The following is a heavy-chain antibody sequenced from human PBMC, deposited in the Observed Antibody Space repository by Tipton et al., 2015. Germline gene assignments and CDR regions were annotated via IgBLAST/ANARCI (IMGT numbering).Heavy chain of an antibody. CDR2: INNIGRL. J-gene: IGHJ6*02. CDR1: GGFISNYF. CDR3: ARDGRYDILTGHSHQYGMDV. Sequence: TLSLTCSVSGGFISNYFWGWIRQSPGKGLEWIGHINNIGRLNYNPSLQTRVTMSVDTSKIQVSLKLNSVTAADTAVYYCARDGRYDILTGHSHQYGMDVWGQGTTVTVSS. V-gene: IGHV4-59*01. D-gene: IGHD3-9*01.